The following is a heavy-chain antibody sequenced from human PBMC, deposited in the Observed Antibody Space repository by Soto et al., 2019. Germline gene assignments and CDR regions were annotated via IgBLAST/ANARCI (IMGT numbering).Heavy chain of an antibody. V-gene: IGHV1-8*01. D-gene: IGHD2-15*01. CDR1: GYTFTSYD. CDR2: MNPNSGNT. CDR3: ARTGYCSGGSCYWGMDV. J-gene: IGHJ6*02. Sequence: QVQLVQSGAEVKKPGASVKVSCKASGYTFTSYDINWVRQATGQGLEWMGWMNPNSGNTGYAQKFQGRVTMTRNTSISTAYMELSSLRSEDTGVYYCARTGYCSGGSCYWGMDVWGQGTTVTVSS.